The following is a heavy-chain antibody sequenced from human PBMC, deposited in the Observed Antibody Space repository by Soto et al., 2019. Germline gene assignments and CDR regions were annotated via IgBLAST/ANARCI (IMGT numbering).Heavy chain of an antibody. CDR1: GGSISSSSYY. CDR3: ARRRPNYYGSGSSFDF. D-gene: IGHD3-10*01. V-gene: IGHV4-39*01. J-gene: IGHJ4*02. CDR2: IYYSGST. Sequence: SETLSLTCTVSGGSISSSSYYWGWIRQPPGKGLEWIGSIYYSGSTYYNPSLKSRVTISVDTSKNQFSLKLSSVTAADTAVYYCARRRPNYYGSGSSFDFWGQGTLVTGS.